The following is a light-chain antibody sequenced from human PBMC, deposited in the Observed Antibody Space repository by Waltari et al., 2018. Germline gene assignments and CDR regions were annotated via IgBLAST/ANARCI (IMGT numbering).Light chain of an antibody. CDR2: AAS. CDR3: EQYDSIVLT. Sequence: EIVLTQSPGTLSLSPGESATPSCRASQSVSNNFLNWYQQNPVRAPRLLIYAASCRATGTPDRFSGIGSGTDFSLTISGLEPEDFAVYYCEQYDSIVLTFGGGTKVEI. J-gene: IGKJ4*01. V-gene: IGKV3-20*01. CDR1: QSVSNNF.